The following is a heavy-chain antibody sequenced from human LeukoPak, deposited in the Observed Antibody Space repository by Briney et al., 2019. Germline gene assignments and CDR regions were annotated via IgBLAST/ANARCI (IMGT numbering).Heavy chain of an antibody. J-gene: IGHJ4*02. CDR1: GGTFSSYA. V-gene: IGHV1-69*05. CDR2: IIPIFGTA. D-gene: IGHD3-22*01. CDR3: ARGYYYDSSGYISYYFDY. Sequence: SVKVSCKGSGGTFSSYAISWVRQAPGQGLEWMGGIIPIFGTANYAQKFQGRVTITTDESTSTAYMELSSLRSEDTAVYYCARGYYYDSSGYISYYFDYWGQGTLVTVPS.